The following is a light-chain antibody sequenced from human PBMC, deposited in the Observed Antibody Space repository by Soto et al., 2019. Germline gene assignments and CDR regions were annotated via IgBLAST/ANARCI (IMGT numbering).Light chain of an antibody. CDR3: QQRSNWPIT. J-gene: IGKJ5*01. Sequence: IVLTQSRATLSLSPGESATLSCRATRSVSSYLAWYQQKPGQAPRLLIYDASSRPTDIPARFSGSGSGTDFTLTISSLEPEDFALYYCQQRSNWPITFGQGTRLEIK. V-gene: IGKV3-11*01. CDR2: DAS. CDR1: RSVSSY.